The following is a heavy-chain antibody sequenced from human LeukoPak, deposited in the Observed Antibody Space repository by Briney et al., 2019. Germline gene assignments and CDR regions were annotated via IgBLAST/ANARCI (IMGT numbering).Heavy chain of an antibody. V-gene: IGHV3-30*04. Sequence: GGSLRLSCAASGFTFSSYAMHWVRQAPGKGLEWVAVISYDGSNKYYADSVKGRFTISRDNSKNTLYLQMNSLRAEDTAVYYCARDPGMTYSSSWIDYWGQGTLVTVSS. CDR2: ISYDGSNK. CDR3: ARDPGMTYSSSWIDY. J-gene: IGHJ4*02. D-gene: IGHD6-13*01. CDR1: GFTFSSYA.